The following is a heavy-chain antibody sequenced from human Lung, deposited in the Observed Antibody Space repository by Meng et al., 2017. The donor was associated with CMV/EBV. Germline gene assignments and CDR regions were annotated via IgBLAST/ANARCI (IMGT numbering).Heavy chain of an antibody. V-gene: IGHV3-48*03. CDR1: GFTFSSYE. D-gene: IGHD2-15*01. J-gene: IGHJ6*02. CDR3: ARSSGWLTPGGYGMDV. CDR2: ISTSGTTI. Sequence: GASLMISCAASGFTFSSYEMNWVRQAPGKGLEWVAYISTSGTTIYYADSVRGRFTISRDNAKNSLFLQMNSLRAEDTAVYYCARSSGWLTPGGYGMDVWGQGTTVTVSS.